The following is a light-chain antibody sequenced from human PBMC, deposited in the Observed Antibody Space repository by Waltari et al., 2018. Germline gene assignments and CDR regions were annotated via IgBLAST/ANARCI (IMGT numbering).Light chain of an antibody. CDR2: EAS. Sequence: IQMPPSPSTLSASVGSGVTIPCRASHNISTWLAWYQQKPGKAPKLLIYEASSLENGVPSRFSGSGSGTEFTLTISSLQPDDFATYYCQQFNTYPIPFGRGTKVDIK. V-gene: IGKV1-5*03. CDR1: HNISTW. J-gene: IGKJ3*01. CDR3: QQFNTYPIP.